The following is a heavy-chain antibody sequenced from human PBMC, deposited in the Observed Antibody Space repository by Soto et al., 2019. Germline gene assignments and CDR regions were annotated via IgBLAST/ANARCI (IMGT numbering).Heavy chain of an antibody. J-gene: IGHJ5*02. CDR1: GDSISISTKH. CDR3: ARTTHRYFDANGNHWFDP. CDR2: IHYSGST. Sequence: PSETLSLTCTVSGDSISISTKHWGWIRQPPGKGLEWIGSIHYSGSTFYNPSLRSRVTMSVDTSKNQFSVNLSSVTAADTAVYYCARTTHRYFDANGNHWFDPWGQGTLVTVSS. D-gene: IGHD3-9*01. V-gene: IGHV4-39*01.